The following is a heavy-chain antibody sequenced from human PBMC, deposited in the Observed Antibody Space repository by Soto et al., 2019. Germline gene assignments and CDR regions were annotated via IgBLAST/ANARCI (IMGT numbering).Heavy chain of an antibody. V-gene: IGHV3-7*01. Sequence: GGSLRLSCAASGFTFSSYWMSWVRQAPGKGLEWVANIKQDGSEKYYVDSVKGRFTISRDNAKNSLYLQMNSLRAEDTAVYYCARDKADILTGYYLYYYYGMDVWGQGTKVTVSS. CDR3: ARDKADILTGYYLYYYYGMDV. D-gene: IGHD3-9*01. CDR1: GFTFSSYW. J-gene: IGHJ6*02. CDR2: IKQDGSEK.